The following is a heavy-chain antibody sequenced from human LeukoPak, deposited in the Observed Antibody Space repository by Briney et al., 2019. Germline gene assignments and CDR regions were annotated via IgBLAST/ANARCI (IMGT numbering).Heavy chain of an antibody. V-gene: IGHV4-61*01. Sequence: TSETLSLTCTVSGGSVSSGSYYWNWIRQTSGKGLEWMGYIQYSGGTNYNPSLKSRVTISLDTSKNQFSLKVNSVTAADTAVYYCARSLVETRSPDYWGQGSLVTVSS. J-gene: IGHJ4*02. CDR3: ARSLVETRSPDY. D-gene: IGHD1-26*01. CDR2: IQYSGGT. CDR1: GGSVSSGSYY.